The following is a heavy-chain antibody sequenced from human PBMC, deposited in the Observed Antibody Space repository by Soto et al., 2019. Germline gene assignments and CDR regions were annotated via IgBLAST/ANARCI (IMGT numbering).Heavy chain of an antibody. CDR2: INIYDGQT. Sequence: QVQLVQSGGEVKKPGASMKISCKASGYTFNGYGISWVRQAPGQGLEWVGWINIYDGQTKNAQNVQGRVTMTRDTSTNTAYLELRSLRSADTAVYYCARDYSNTWYDHWGHGTLVIVSS. J-gene: IGHJ5*02. D-gene: IGHD4-4*01. V-gene: IGHV1-18*01. CDR1: GYTFNGYG. CDR3: ARDYSNTWYDH.